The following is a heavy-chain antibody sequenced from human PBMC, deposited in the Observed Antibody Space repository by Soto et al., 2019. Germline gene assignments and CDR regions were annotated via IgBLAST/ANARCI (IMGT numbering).Heavy chain of an antibody. D-gene: IGHD5-12*01. Sequence: QVQLVQSGAEVKKPGSSVKVSCKASGGTFSSYAISWVRQAPGQGLEWMGGIIPIFGTANYAQKFQGRVKMTGEDPTSPAYMGLSSRRSEDTAVYYCAGAGEGYNGPNYYYYGMDVWGQGTPVTVSS. CDR3: AGAGEGYNGPNYYYYGMDV. CDR1: GGTFSSYA. J-gene: IGHJ6*02. CDR2: IIPIFGTA. V-gene: IGHV1-69*12.